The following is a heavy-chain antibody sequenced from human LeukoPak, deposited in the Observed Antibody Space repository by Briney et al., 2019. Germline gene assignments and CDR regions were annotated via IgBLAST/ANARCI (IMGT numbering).Heavy chain of an antibody. D-gene: IGHD1-1*01. CDR1: GFSFSNYA. CDR2: ISGSGAKT. V-gene: IGHV3-23*01. J-gene: IGHJ6*04. Sequence: GGSLRLSCAASGFSFSNYAMSWVRQAPGKGPEWVSGISGSGAKTYYGDSVKGRFTISRDNAKNSLYLQMNSLRAEDTAVYYCAGTYYYYNGMDVWGKGTTVTVSS. CDR3: AGTYYYYNGMDV.